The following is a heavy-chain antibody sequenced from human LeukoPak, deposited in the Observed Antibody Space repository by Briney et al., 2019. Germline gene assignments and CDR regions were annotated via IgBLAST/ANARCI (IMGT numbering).Heavy chain of an antibody. Sequence: SETLSLTCAVYGGSFSGYYWSWIRQPPGKGLEWIGEINHSGSTNYNPSLKSRVTISVDTSKNQFSLKLSSVTAADTAVYYCARVPPLYCSSTSCSTLRKDSYYYGMDVWGQGTTVTVSS. CDR2: INHSGST. V-gene: IGHV4-34*01. CDR3: ARVPPLYCSSTSCSTLRKDSYYYGMDV. J-gene: IGHJ6*02. CDR1: GGSFSGYY. D-gene: IGHD2-2*02.